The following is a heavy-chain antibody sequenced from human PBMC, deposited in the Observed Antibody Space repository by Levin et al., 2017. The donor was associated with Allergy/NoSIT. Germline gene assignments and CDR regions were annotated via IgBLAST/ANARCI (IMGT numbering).Heavy chain of an antibody. Sequence: ASVKVSCKASGYTFTGYYMHWVRQAPGQGLEWMGWINPNSGGTNYAQKFQGRVTMTRDTSISTAYMELSRLRSDDTAVYYCARSSIREEIPDYFDYWGQGTLVTVSS. D-gene: IGHD1-14*01. CDR2: INPNSGGT. V-gene: IGHV1-2*02. CDR3: ARSSIREEIPDYFDY. J-gene: IGHJ4*02. CDR1: GYTFTGYY.